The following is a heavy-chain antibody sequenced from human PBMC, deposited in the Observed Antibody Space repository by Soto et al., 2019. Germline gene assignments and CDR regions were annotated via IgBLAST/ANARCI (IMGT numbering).Heavy chain of an antibody. V-gene: IGHV3-15*07. Sequence: EGSLRLSCAASGFTFSNAWMNWVRQAPGKGLEWVGRIKSKTDGGTTDYAAPVKGRFTISRDDSKNSLHLQMNSLRAEDTAVYYCARGDYYDNTGPFSDAFDIWGQGTMVTVSS. CDR1: GFTFSNAW. CDR3: ARGDYYDNTGPFSDAFDI. CDR2: IKSKTDGGTT. J-gene: IGHJ3*02. D-gene: IGHD3-22*01.